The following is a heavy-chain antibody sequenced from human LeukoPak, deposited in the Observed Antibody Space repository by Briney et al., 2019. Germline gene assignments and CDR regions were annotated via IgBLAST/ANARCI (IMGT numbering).Heavy chain of an antibody. Sequence: PGRSLRLSCAASGFTFSSYGMHWVRQAPGKGLEWVAVIWHDGSNKYYADSVKGRFTISRDNSKNTLYLQMNSLRAEDTAVYYCAKDRASLVDYWGQGTLVTVSS. D-gene: IGHD3-16*01. CDR3: AKDRASLVDY. J-gene: IGHJ4*02. V-gene: IGHV3-33*06. CDR1: GFTFSSYG. CDR2: IWHDGSNK.